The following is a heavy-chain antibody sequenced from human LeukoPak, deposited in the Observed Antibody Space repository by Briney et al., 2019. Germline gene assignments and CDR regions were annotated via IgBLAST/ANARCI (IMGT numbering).Heavy chain of an antibody. CDR3: ARDQVDTAMVTPEH. D-gene: IGHD5-18*01. CDR2: INPNSGGT. J-gene: IGHJ4*02. V-gene: IGHV1-2*02. CDR1: GYTFTGYY. Sequence: ASVKVSCKASGYTFTGYYMHWVRQAPGQGLEWMGWINPNSGGTNYAQKFQGRVTMTRDTSISTAYMELSRLRSDDTAVYYCARDQVDTAMVTPEHWGQGTLVTVSS.